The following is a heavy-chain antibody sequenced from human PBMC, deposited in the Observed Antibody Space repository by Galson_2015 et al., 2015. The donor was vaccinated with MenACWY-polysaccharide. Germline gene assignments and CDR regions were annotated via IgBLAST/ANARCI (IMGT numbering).Heavy chain of an antibody. Sequence: SLRLSCAASGFTLSDYALHWVRQAPGKGLDWVAVIWHDGSQIYYADSLKGRFTISRDNSKSAVSVHLLMESRKVEDAAVYFCARGSRKGQYWCLDVWGQGTMVTVSS. V-gene: IGHV3-33*01. CDR3: ARGSRKGQYWCLDV. J-gene: IGHJ3*01. D-gene: IGHD2-8*02. CDR1: GFTLSDYA. CDR2: IWHDGSQI.